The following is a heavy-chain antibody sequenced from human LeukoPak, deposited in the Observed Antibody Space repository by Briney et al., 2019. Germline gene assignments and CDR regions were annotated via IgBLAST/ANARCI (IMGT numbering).Heavy chain of an antibody. J-gene: IGHJ4*02. CDR3: ARDLGTWLGELSIDY. D-gene: IGHD3-10*01. Sequence: GGSLRLSCAASGFTFSSYAMHWVRQAPSKGLEWVAVISYDGSNKYYADSVKGRFTTFRDNSENTVYLQMSSLRAEDTAVYYCARDLGTWLGELSIDYWGQGTLVTVSS. CDR1: GFTFSSYA. V-gene: IGHV3-30-3*01. CDR2: ISYDGSNK.